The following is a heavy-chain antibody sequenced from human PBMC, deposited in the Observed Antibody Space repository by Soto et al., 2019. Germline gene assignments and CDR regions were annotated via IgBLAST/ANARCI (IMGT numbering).Heavy chain of an antibody. CDR1: GYSFTSYW. D-gene: IGHD2-15*01. CDR3: ARSPRSSGSPRGYGMDV. CDR2: IYPGDSDT. J-gene: IGHJ6*02. Sequence: PGESLKISCKGSGYSFTSYWIGWVRQMPGKGLEWMGIIYPGDSDTRYSPSFQGRVTISADKSISTAYLQWSSLKASDTAMYYCARSPRSSGSPRGYGMDVWGQGTTVTISS. V-gene: IGHV5-51*01.